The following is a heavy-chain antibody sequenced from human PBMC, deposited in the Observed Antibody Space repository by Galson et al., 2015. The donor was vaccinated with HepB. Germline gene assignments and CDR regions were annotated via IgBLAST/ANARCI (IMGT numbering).Heavy chain of an antibody. CDR1: GFTFSSYA. CDR3: AKDLPYYYGSGDAGY. V-gene: IGHV3-30*04. D-gene: IGHD3-10*01. Sequence: SLRLSCAASGFTFSSYAMHWVRQAPGKGLEWVAVISYDGSNKYYADSVKGRFTISRDNSKNTLYLQMNSLRAEDTAVYYCAKDLPYYYGSGDAGYWGQGTLVTVSS. CDR2: ISYDGSNK. J-gene: IGHJ4*02.